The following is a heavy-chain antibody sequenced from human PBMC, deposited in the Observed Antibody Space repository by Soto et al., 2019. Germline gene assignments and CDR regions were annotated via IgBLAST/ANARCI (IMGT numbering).Heavy chain of an antibody. J-gene: IGHJ6*02. V-gene: IGHV4-39*01. Sequence: SETLSLTCTVSGGSVTSHNYYWGWIRQSPGEGLEWIGSIYDGANSYYNPSLKSRVTISVDTSKSQFSLRLGSVTAADTAVYFCARHRNIALAGMDVWGQGTTVTVSS. CDR2: IYDGANS. CDR1: GGSVTSHNYY. D-gene: IGHD2-15*01. CDR3: ARHRNIALAGMDV.